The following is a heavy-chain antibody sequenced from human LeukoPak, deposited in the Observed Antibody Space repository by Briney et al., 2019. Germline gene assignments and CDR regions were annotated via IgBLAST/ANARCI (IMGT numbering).Heavy chain of an antibody. CDR1: GYTFTSYG. CDR2: ISAYNGNT. V-gene: IGHV1-18*01. J-gene: IGHJ4*02. Sequence: ASVKVSCKASGYTFTSYGISWVRQAPGQGLEWMGWISAYNGNTNYAQKLQGRVTMTTDTSTSTAYMELRSLRSDDTAVYYCARVRGAYYDSSGYSGYYFDYWGQGTLVTVSS. CDR3: ARVRGAYYDSSGYSGYYFDY. D-gene: IGHD3-22*01.